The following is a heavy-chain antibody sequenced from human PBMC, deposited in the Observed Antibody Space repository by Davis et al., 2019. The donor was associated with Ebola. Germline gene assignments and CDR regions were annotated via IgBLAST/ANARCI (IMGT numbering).Heavy chain of an antibody. CDR1: GFTFSNHA. Sequence: PGGSLRLSCAASGFTFSNHAVSWVRQAPGQGLQWVSTIGGSGDQTFYADSVKGRCTISRDNSKNMLYLQMNSLRAEDTAVYYCARDHDCSGGSCYLPDFDYWGQGTLVTVSS. CDR3: ARDHDCSGGSCYLPDFDY. J-gene: IGHJ4*02. V-gene: IGHV3-23*01. CDR2: IGGSGDQT. D-gene: IGHD2-15*01.